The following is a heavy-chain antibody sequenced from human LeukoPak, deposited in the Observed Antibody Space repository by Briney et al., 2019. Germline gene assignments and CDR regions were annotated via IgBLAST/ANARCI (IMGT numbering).Heavy chain of an antibody. Sequence: GSLRLSCAASGFTVSSNYMSWVRQAPGKGLVWVSVIYSGGRTYYADSVKGRFAISRDNSKNTLYLQMNSLRAEDTAVYYCARGGGYTSGAGAFDIWGQGTMVTVSS. CDR3: ARGGGYTSGAGAFDI. D-gene: IGHD5-18*01. CDR1: GFTVSSNY. V-gene: IGHV3-53*01. CDR2: IYSGGRT. J-gene: IGHJ3*02.